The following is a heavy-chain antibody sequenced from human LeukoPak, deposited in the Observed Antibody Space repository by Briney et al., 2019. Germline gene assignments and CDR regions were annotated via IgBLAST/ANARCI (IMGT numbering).Heavy chain of an antibody. V-gene: IGHV4-31*03. Sequence: PSQTLSLTCTVSGGSISSGGYYWSWIRQHPGKGLEWIGYIYYSGSTYYNPSLKSRVTISVDTSKNQFSLKLSSVTAADTAVYYCTSLDCDRTSCYGSNWGQGTLVTVSS. CDR3: TSLDCDRTSCYGSN. J-gene: IGHJ4*02. D-gene: IGHD2-2*01. CDR2: IYYSGST. CDR1: GGSISSGGYY.